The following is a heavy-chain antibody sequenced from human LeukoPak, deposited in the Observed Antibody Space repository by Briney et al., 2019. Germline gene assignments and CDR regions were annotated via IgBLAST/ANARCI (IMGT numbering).Heavy chain of an antibody. Sequence: PSETLSLTCTVSGGSTSSSSYYWGWIRQPPGKGLEWIGSIYYSGSTYYNPSLKSRVTISVDTSKNQFSLKLSSVTAADTAVYYCAVRGFLDYYYYYMDVWGKGTTVTVSS. CDR1: GGSTSSSSYY. CDR3: AVRGFLDYYYYYMDV. V-gene: IGHV4-39*07. J-gene: IGHJ6*03. CDR2: IYYSGST. D-gene: IGHD3-10*01.